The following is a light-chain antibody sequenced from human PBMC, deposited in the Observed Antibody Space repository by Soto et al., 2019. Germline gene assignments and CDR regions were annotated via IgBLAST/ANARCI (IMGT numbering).Light chain of an antibody. CDR1: QSVSSSY. Sequence: IVLTQSPGTLSLSPGERATLSCRASQSVSSSYLAWYQQKPGQGPSLLIYGASTRATGIPDRVSGSGSGTDFTITTSRLEPEDLAVYFCKQYATSYTFGHGTKLEIE. J-gene: IGKJ2*01. CDR3: KQYATSYT. CDR2: GAS. V-gene: IGKV3-20*01.